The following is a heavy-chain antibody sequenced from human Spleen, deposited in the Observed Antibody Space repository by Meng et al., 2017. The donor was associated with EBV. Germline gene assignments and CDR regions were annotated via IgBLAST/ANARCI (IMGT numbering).Heavy chain of an antibody. V-gene: IGHV3-53*01. CDR1: GFTVSSNY. D-gene: IGHD4-23*01. Sequence: GHVVGSGGGLIQPGGFLRLSCAASGFTVSSNYMSWVRQAPGKGLEWVSVFYSGGTTKYADSVKGRFTISRDNSKNTLYLQMNSLRAEDTAVYYCARGAVITPYFDFWGQGTLVTVSS. CDR3: ARGAVITPYFDF. CDR2: FYSGGTT. J-gene: IGHJ4*02.